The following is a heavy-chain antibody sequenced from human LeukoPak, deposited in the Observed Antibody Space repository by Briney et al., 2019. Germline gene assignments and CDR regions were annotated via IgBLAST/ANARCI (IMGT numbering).Heavy chain of an antibody. J-gene: IGHJ4*02. V-gene: IGHV3-23*01. CDR3: AKWSRTAVAGPLGYFDY. Sequence: PGGSLRLSCAASGFTFNSYAMSWVRQAPGKGLEWVSAISANGGTTYSADSVKGRSSISRDNSKNTLYVQMNSLRAEDTAVYYCAKWSRTAVAGPLGYFDYWGQGTLVIVSS. CDR1: GFTFNSYA. CDR2: ISANGGTT. D-gene: IGHD6-19*01.